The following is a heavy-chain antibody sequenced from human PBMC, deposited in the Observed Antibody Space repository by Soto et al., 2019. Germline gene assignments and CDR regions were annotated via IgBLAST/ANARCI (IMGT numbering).Heavy chain of an antibody. CDR2: IRGFSPYT. Sequence: EVQLVESGGGLVKPGGSLRLSCVASGFTFRTYTMNWVRQAPGKGLEWVSGIRGFSPYTFYAESVKGRFTISRDNAKNSLYLQMNRLGVEDTAVYYCARDRVYDARDYYYGAMDVWGQGTTVTFSS. J-gene: IGHJ6*02. CDR3: ARDRVYDARDYYYGAMDV. V-gene: IGHV3-21*01. CDR1: GFTFRTYT. D-gene: IGHD6-6*01.